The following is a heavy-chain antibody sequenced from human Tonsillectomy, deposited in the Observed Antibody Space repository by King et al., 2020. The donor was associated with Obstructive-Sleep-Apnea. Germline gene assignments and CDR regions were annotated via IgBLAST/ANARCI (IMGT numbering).Heavy chain of an antibody. V-gene: IGHV3-74*01. CDR3: ARRYCGGDCYSSEGYYYGMDV. Sequence: VQLVESGGGLVQPGGSLRLSCAASGFTFSSYWMHWVRQAPGKGLVWVSRINSDGSSTSYADSVKGRFTISRDNAKNTLYLQMNSLRAEDTAVDYCARRYCGGDCYSSEGYYYGMDVWGQGTTVTVSS. CDR1: GFTFSSYW. J-gene: IGHJ6*02. D-gene: IGHD2-21*02. CDR2: INSDGSST.